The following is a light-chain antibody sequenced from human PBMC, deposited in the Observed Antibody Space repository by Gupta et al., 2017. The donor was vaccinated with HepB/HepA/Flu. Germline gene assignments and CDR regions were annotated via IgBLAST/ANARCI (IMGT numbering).Light chain of an antibody. CDR2: SNN. V-gene: IGLV1-44*01. Sequence: QSVLTQPPSASGTPGQRVTISCSGSSSNIGSNTVNWYQPLPGTAPKLLIYSNNQRPSGVPVRCSGSKSGTSASLAISGLQSEDEADYYCAAWDDSLFWVFGGGTKLTVL. J-gene: IGLJ3*02. CDR3: AAWDDSLFWV. CDR1: SSNIGSNT.